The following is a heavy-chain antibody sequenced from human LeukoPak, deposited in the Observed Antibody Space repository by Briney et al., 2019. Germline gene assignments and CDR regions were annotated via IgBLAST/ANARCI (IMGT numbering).Heavy chain of an antibody. J-gene: IGHJ3*02. CDR1: GGSISSYY. V-gene: IGHV4-59*12. CDR3: ARDPYYDILTGYLIRGAFDT. D-gene: IGHD3-9*01. Sequence: SETLSLTCTVSGGSISSYYWSWIRQPPGKGLEWIGEIYPSGSTNYNPSLKSRVTISVDKSKNQFSLKLNSVTAADTAVYYCARDPYYDILTGYLIRGAFDTWGLGTLVTVSS. CDR2: IYPSGST.